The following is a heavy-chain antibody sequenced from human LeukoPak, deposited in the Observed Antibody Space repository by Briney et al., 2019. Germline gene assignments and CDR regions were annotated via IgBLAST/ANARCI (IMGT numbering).Heavy chain of an antibody. Sequence: SETLSLTCSVPGDSISSSGSYWGWIRQPPGEGLEWIGTISYSGSTYYNPSLKSRVAISVDTSKNQFSLKLNSVTAADTAVYYCARHFDFWGQGTLVTVSS. J-gene: IGHJ4*02. CDR1: GDSISSSGSY. V-gene: IGHV4-39*01. CDR2: ISYSGST. CDR3: ARHFDF.